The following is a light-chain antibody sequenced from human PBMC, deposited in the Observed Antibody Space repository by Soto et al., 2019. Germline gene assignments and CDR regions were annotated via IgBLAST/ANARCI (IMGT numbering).Light chain of an antibody. Sequence: GYRVPVPCLASHSVSGWLAWYQQKPGEAPKLLIYYASALPRGVPSRFSGSGSGTKFTLTIASLQPDDFATYYCQPYETFSGKFGPGTKA. CDR3: QPYETFSGK. J-gene: IGKJ1*01. CDR1: HSVSGW. V-gene: IGKV1-5*01. CDR2: YAS.